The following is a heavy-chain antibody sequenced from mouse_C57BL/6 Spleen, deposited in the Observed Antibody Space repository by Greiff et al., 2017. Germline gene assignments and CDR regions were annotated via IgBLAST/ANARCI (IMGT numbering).Heavy chain of an antibody. CDR2: IDPSDSYT. D-gene: IGHD3-3*01. CDR3: AREGGGRGFAY. CDR1: GYTFTSYW. J-gene: IGHJ3*01. Sequence: QVQLQQPGAELVMPGASVKLSCKASGYTFTSYWMHWVKQRPGQGLEWIGEIDPSDSYTNYNQKFKGKSTLTVDKASSTAYMQLSSLTSEDSAVYYGAREGGGRGFAYWGQGTLVTVSA. V-gene: IGHV1-69*01.